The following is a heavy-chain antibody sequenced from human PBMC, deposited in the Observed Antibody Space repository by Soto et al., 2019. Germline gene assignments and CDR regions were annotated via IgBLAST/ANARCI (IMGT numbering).Heavy chain of an antibody. Sequence: EVQLVESGEGLVQPGRSLRLSCAASGFTFDDYAMHWVRQAPGKGLEWVSGISWNSGSIGYADSVKGRFTISRDNAKNSLYLQMNSLRAEDTALYYCAKSIYSSSWYNFDYWGQGTLVTVSS. J-gene: IGHJ4*02. CDR2: ISWNSGSI. CDR3: AKSIYSSSWYNFDY. D-gene: IGHD6-13*01. CDR1: GFTFDDYA. V-gene: IGHV3-9*01.